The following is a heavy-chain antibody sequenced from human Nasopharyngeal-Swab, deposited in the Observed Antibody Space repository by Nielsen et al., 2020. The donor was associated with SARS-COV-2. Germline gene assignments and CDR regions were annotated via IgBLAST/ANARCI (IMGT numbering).Heavy chain of an antibody. CDR3: ASADETYCGGDCYSGYDY. D-gene: IGHD2-21*02. CDR2: ISSSSSTI. CDR1: GFTFSSYS. J-gene: IGHJ4*02. V-gene: IGHV3-48*02. Sequence: GESLKISCAASGFTFSSYSMNWVRQAPGKGLEWVSYISSSSSTIYYADSVKGRFTISRDNAKNSLYLQMNSLRDEDTAVYYCASADETYCGGDCYSGYDYWGQGTLVTVSS.